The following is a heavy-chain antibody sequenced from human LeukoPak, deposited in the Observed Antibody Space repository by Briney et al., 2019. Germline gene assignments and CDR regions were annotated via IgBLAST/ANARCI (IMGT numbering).Heavy chain of an antibody. CDR2: ISYSGST. J-gene: IGHJ4*02. V-gene: IGHV4-59*12. CDR1: GGSISSYY. Sequence: SETLSLTCTVSGGSISSYYWSWIRQPPGKGLEWIGYISYSGSTNYNPSLKSRVTISLDTSRNQFSLKVTSVTAADTAVYYCARDSCDDCPQTTWGQGTLVTVSS. CDR3: ARDSCDDCPQTT. D-gene: IGHD1-1*01.